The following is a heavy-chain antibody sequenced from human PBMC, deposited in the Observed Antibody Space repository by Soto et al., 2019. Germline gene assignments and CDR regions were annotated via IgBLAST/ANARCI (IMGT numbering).Heavy chain of an antibody. CDR2: MWSEGGNK. CDR1: GFTFSSYG. D-gene: IGHD3-22*01. J-gene: IGHJ4*02. CDR3: ARDPPDDSSGYFSLDY. V-gene: IGHV3-33*01. Sequence: QVQLVESGGVVVQPGRSLRLYCAASGFTFSSYGMHCVRQAPGQGLEWVAVMWSEGGNKHYADYVKGRFTISRDNSKNTLYLQMNNMRAEDTAEYYCARDPPDDSSGYFSLDYLGQGTLVTVSS.